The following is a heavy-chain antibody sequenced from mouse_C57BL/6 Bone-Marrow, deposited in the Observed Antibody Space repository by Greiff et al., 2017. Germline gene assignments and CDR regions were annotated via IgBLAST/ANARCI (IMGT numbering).Heavy chain of an antibody. CDR2: ISYDGSN. CDR3: ARKSNVYYFDY. V-gene: IGHV3-6*01. D-gene: IGHD2-5*01. Sequence: EVKLMESGPGLVKPSQSLSLTCSVTGYSITSGYYWNWIRQFPGNKLEWMGYISYDGSNNYNPSLKNRISITRDTSKNQFFLKLNSVTTEDTATYYCARKSNVYYFDYWGQGTTLTVSS. J-gene: IGHJ2*01. CDR1: GYSITSGYY.